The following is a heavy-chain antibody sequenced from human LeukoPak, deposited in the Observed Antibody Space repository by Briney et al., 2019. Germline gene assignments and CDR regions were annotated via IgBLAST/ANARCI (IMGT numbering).Heavy chain of an antibody. CDR3: AREDSSLSLDY. D-gene: IGHD6-6*01. V-gene: IGHV3-33*01. CDR1: GFTFSSYG. CDR2: IWYDGSNK. J-gene: IGHJ4*02. Sequence: PGGSLRLSCAASGFTFSSYGMHWVRQAPGKGLEWVAVIWYDGSNKYHADSVKGRFTIFRDNSKNTLYLQMDSLRAEDTAVYYCAREDSSLSLDYWGQGTLVTVSS.